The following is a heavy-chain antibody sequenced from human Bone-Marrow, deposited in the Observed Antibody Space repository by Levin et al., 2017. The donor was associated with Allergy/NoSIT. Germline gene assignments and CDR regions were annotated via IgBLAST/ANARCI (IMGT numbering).Heavy chain of an antibody. CDR2: INHSGST. CDR1: GGSFSGYY. J-gene: IGHJ4*02. Sequence: SETLSLTCAVYGGSFSGYYWSWIRQPPGKGLEWIGEINHSGSTNYNPSLKSRVTISVDTSKNQFSLKLSSVTAADTAVYYCARSTGGHYDSSGYYHFDYWGQGTLVTVSS. V-gene: IGHV4-34*01. CDR3: ARSTGGHYDSSGYYHFDY. D-gene: IGHD3-22*01.